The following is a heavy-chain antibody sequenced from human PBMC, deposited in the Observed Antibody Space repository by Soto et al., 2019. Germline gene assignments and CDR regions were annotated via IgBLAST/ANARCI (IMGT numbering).Heavy chain of an antibody. D-gene: IGHD3-10*01. J-gene: IGHJ6*02. CDR1: GFTFSSYE. CDR2: ISSSGSTI. Sequence: EVQLVESGGGLVQPGGSLRLSCAASGFTFSSYEMNWVRQAPGKGLEWVSYISSSGSTIYYADSVKGRFTISRDNAKNSLYLQMDSLRAEDTAVYYCAKDYYGSGSYYKGNLYYYGMDVWGQGTTVTVSS. CDR3: AKDYYGSGSYYKGNLYYYGMDV. V-gene: IGHV3-48*03.